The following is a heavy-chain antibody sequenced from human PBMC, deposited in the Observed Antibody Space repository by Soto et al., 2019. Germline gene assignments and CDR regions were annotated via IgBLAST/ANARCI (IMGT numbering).Heavy chain of an antibody. Sequence: SETLSLTCTVSVVSISSGDYYCSWIRQPPWKGLEWIGYIYYSGSTYYNPSLKSRVTISVDTSKNQFSLKLSSVTAADTAVYYCARDSNSNNRYYYYYGMEVLGQGTTVTVSS. CDR1: VVSISSGDYY. D-gene: IGHD4-4*01. CDR2: IYYSGST. V-gene: IGHV4-30-4*01. J-gene: IGHJ6*02. CDR3: ARDSNSNNRYYYYYGMEV.